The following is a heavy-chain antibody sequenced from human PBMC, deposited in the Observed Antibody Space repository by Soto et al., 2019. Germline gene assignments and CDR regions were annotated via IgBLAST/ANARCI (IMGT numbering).Heavy chain of an antibody. D-gene: IGHD3-9*01. CDR1: GGSFSGYY. CDR3: ARVPSPFDYYYAMDV. Sequence: SETLSLTCAVYGGSFSGYYWSWIRQPPGKGLEWLGYIFSSGTTYHNPSLTSRLSMSLDTSQNQFSLKLNSVTDADTAVYFCARVPSPFDYYYAMDVWGQGTSVTVSS. J-gene: IGHJ6*02. CDR2: IFSSGTT. V-gene: IGHV4-34*11.